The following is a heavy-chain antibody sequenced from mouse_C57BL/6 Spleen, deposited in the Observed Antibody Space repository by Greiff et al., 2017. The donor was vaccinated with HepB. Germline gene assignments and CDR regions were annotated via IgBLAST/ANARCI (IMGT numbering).Heavy chain of an antibody. CDR1: GYTFTDYY. CDR3: ARSAGSSSYAMDY. CDR2: INPNNGGT. Sequence: EVQLQQSGPELVKPGASVKISCKASGYTFTDYYMNWVKQSHGKSLEWIGDINPNNGGTSYNQKFKGKATLTVDKSSSTAYMELRSLTSEDSAVYYCARSAGSSSYAMDYWGQGTSVTVSS. J-gene: IGHJ4*01. D-gene: IGHD1-1*01. V-gene: IGHV1-26*01.